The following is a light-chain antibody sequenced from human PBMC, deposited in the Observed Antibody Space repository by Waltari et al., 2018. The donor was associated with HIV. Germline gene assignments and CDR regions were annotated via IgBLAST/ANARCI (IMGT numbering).Light chain of an antibody. CDR1: SSNIGSRS. Sequence: QSVLTQPPSASGTPGQWVTISCSGSSSNIGSRSVNWYQQLPGTAPKLLIYSDKQRPSGVPDRLSGSKSGTSASLAISGLQSEDEADYYCSTWDDSLNCRVFGGGTKLTVL. CDR2: SDK. V-gene: IGLV1-44*01. J-gene: IGLJ3*02. CDR3: STWDDSLNCRV.